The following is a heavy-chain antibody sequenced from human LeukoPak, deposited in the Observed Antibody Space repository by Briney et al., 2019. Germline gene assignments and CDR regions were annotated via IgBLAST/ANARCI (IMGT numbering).Heavy chain of an antibody. J-gene: IGHJ5*02. CDR2: IYHSGST. D-gene: IGHD2-2*01. CDR3: ASLWGYCSSTSCRGWFDP. Sequence: SETLSLTGAVSGYSISSGYYWGWIRQPPGKGLEWIGSIYHSGSTYYNPSLKSRVTISVDTSKNQFSLKLSSVTAADTAVYYCASLWGYCSSTSCRGWFDPWGQGTLVTVSS. V-gene: IGHV4-38-2*01. CDR1: GYSISSGYY.